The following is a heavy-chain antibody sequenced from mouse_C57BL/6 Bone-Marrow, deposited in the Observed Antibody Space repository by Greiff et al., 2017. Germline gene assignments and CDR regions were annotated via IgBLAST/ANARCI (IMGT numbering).Heavy chain of an antibody. Sequence: EVKLMESGGGLVKPGGSLKLSCAASGFTFSNYGMHWVRQAPEKGLEWVAYISSGSSTIYYADTVKGRFTISRDNAKNTLFLQMTSLRAEDTAMYYCAKARDYYGSTVDYWGQGTTLTVSS. CDR2: ISSGSSTI. D-gene: IGHD1-1*01. CDR3: AKARDYYGSTVDY. J-gene: IGHJ2*01. CDR1: GFTFSNYG. V-gene: IGHV5-17*01.